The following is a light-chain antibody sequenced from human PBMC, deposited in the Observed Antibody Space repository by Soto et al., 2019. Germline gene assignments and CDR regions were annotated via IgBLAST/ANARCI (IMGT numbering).Light chain of an antibody. CDR1: SSDVGGLNY. J-gene: IGLJ2*01. CDR3: SSDTSSCTLVV. V-gene: IGLV2-14*01. CDR2: DVG. Sequence: QSALTQTASVSGSPGQSITISCTGTSSDVGGLNYVSWYQQHPGKAPKLMIYDVGNRPSGVSNRFSGSKSGNTASLTISGHQPEDEADYYCSSDTSSCTLVVFGGGTKLTVL.